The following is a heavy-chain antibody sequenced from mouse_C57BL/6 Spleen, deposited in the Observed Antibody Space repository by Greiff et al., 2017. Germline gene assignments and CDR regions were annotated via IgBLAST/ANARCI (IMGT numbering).Heavy chain of an antibody. V-gene: IGHV1-42*01. CDR2: INPSTGGT. J-gene: IGHJ2*01. CDR3: ARFDYSNFYFDY. D-gene: IGHD2-5*01. CDR1: GYSFTGYY. Sequence: EVQRVESGPELVKPGASVKISCKASGYSFTGYYMNWVKQSPEKSLEWIGEINPSTGGTTYNQKFKAKATLTVDKSSSTAYMQLKSLTSEDSAVYYCARFDYSNFYFDYWGQGTTLTVSS.